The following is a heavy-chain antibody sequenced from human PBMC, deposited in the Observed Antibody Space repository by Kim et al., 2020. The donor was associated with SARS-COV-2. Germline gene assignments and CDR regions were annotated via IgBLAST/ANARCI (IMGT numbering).Heavy chain of an antibody. CDR2: IYYSGST. CDR3: AREYCSSTSCYVDY. D-gene: IGHD2-2*01. J-gene: IGHJ4*02. Sequence: SETLSLTCTVSGGSISSYYWSWIRQPPGKGLEWIGYIYYSGSTNYNPSLKSRVTISVDTSKNQFSLKLSSVTAADTAVYCCAREYCSSTSCYVDYWGQGTLVTVSS. CDR1: GGSISSYY. V-gene: IGHV4-59*01.